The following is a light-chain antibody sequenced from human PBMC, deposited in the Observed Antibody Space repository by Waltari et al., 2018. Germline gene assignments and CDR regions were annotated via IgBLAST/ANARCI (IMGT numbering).Light chain of an antibody. CDR2: WAS. V-gene: IGKV4-1*01. J-gene: IGKJ1*01. CDR3: QQYYSTPQT. CDR1: QSVLYSSNNKNY. Sequence: DIVMTQSPDSLAVSLGERATINCQSSQSVLYSSNNKNYLGLFQQKPGQPPKLLIYWASTRDSGVPDRFSGSGSGTDFTLTISSLQAEDVAVYYCQQYYSTPQTFGQGTKVEIK.